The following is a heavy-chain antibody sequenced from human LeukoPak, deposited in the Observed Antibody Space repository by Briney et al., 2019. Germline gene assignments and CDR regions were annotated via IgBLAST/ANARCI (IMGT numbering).Heavy chain of an antibody. D-gene: IGHD2-15*01. CDR3: ARDEIGYCSGGSCYYFDY. Sequence: ASVKDSCKASGGTFSSYTISWVRQAPGQGLEWMGRIIPILGIANYAQKFQGRVTITADKSTSTAYMELSSLRSEDTAVYYCARDEIGYCSGGSCYYFDYWGQGTLVTVSS. V-gene: IGHV1-69*04. J-gene: IGHJ4*02. CDR1: GGTFSSYT. CDR2: IIPILGIA.